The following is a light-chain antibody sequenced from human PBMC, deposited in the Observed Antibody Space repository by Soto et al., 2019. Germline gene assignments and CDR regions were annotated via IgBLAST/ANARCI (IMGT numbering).Light chain of an antibody. CDR2: GAS. CDR1: QSVSSN. V-gene: IGKV3-15*01. J-gene: IGKJ3*01. Sequence: ILLTQSPATLSLSQGEIATLXXRASQSVSSNLAWYQQKPGQAPRXVIYGASTRATGIPARFSGSGAGTEFTLTISSLQSEDFAVYYCQQYNNWPRTFGPGTKVDI. CDR3: QQYNNWPRT.